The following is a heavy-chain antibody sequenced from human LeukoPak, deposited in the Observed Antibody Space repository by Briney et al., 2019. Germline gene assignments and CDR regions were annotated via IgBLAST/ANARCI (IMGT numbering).Heavy chain of an antibody. CDR1: GFTFSSYS. Sequence: GGPLRLSCAASGFTFSSYSMNWVRQAPGKGLEWVSSISSSSSYIYYADSVKGRFTISRDNAKNSLYLQMNSLRAEDTAVYYCARDPRVYYDSSGFDYWGQGTLVTVSS. CDR3: ARDPRVYYDSSGFDY. V-gene: IGHV3-21*01. J-gene: IGHJ4*02. CDR2: ISSSSSYI. D-gene: IGHD3-22*01.